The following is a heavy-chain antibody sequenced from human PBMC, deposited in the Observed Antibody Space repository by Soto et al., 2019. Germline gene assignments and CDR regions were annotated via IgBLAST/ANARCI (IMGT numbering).Heavy chain of an antibody. CDR3: LGGVATTGHYYGFDV. V-gene: IGHV1-2*02. CDR1: GYVFTSYY. J-gene: IGHJ6*02. CDR2: INPNTGDT. D-gene: IGHD5-12*01. Sequence: QVQLVQSGAEVKKPGASVKVSCKASGYVFTSYYLHWARQAPGQGLEWMGWINPNTGDTYYARNFEGRITLTRDTSTNPASRELWNLRFADTAVYYCLGGVATTGHYYGFDVWGQGTAVNVSS.